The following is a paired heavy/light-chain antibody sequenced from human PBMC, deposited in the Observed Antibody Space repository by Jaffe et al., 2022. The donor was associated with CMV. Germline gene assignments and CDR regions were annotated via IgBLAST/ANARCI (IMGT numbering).Light chain of an antibody. CDR1: QSVSGNY. CDR2: GTS. V-gene: IGKV3-20*01. Sequence: EIVLTQSPGTLSLSPGERATLSCRASQSVSGNYLAWLQQKPGQAPRLLIYGTSTRATGIPDRFSGSGSGTDFTLTISRLEPEDSAVYYCQQFDNSPYTFGQGTRLDI. CDR3: QQFDNSPYT. J-gene: IGKJ2*01.
Heavy chain of an antibody. Sequence: QVQLVQSGAEVKKPGASVKVSCKGSGYTFSSYAITWVRQVPGQRPEWMGWVSTSTGTTKYAQKLQGRVTMTADMSTSTAYMELTSLTSDDTALYYCAVIYGHKNPFDFWGQGTLVTVSS. J-gene: IGHJ4*02. CDR2: VSTSTGTT. CDR3: AVIYGHKNPFDF. V-gene: IGHV1-18*04. D-gene: IGHD4-17*01. CDR1: GYTFSSYA.